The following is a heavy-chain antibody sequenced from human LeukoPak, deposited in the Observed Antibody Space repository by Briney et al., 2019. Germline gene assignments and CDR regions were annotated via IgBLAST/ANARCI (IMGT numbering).Heavy chain of an antibody. D-gene: IGHD1-26*01. CDR1: GFTVSSNY. J-gene: IGHJ4*02. CDR3: ARRLEYSGSKGVFDD. CDR2: IYSGGST. Sequence: PGGSLRLSCAVSGFTVSSNYMTWVRQAPGKGLEWVSIIYSGGSTSYADSVKGRFTISRDSSKNTLYLQMNSLRAEDTALYYCARRLEYSGSKGVFDDWGQGTLVTVSS. V-gene: IGHV3-66*01.